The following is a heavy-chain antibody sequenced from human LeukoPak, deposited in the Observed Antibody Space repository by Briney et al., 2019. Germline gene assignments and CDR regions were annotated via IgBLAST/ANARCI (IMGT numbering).Heavy chain of an antibody. J-gene: IGHJ3*02. Sequence: PSETPSLTCTVSGGSISSYYWSWIRQPPGKGLEWIGYIYTSGSTNYNPSLKSRVTISVDTSKNQFSLKLSSVTAADTAVYYCARHHSRPGAFDIWGQGTMVTVSS. V-gene: IGHV4-4*09. CDR1: GGSISSYY. D-gene: IGHD6-13*01. CDR2: IYTSGST. CDR3: ARHHSRPGAFDI.